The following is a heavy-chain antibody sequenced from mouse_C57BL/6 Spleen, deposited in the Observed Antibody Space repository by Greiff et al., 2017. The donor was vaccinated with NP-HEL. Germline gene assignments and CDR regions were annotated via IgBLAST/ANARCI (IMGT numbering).Heavy chain of an antibody. J-gene: IGHJ1*03. Sequence: EVMLVESGGGLVQPGGSLSLSCAASGFTFTDYYMSWVRQPPGKALEWLGFIRNKANGYTTEYSASVKGRFTISRDNSQSILYLQMNALRAEDSATYYCASQDDGYWYFDVWGTGTTVTVSS. V-gene: IGHV7-3*01. CDR1: GFTFTDYY. CDR2: IRNKANGYTT. CDR3: ASQDDGYWYFDV. D-gene: IGHD2-3*01.